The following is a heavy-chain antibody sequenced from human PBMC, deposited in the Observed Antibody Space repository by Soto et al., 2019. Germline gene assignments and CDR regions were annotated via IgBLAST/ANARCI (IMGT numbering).Heavy chain of an antibody. CDR2: INPSGGST. J-gene: IGHJ6*02. V-gene: IGHV1-46*01. CDR1: GYTFTSYY. Sequence: ASVKVSCKASGYTFTSYYMHWVRQAPGQGLEWMGIINPSGGSTSYAQKFQGRVTMTRDTSTSTVYMELSSLRSEDTAVYYCARELVFGVVTLAYYYYGMDVWGQGTTVTVSS. D-gene: IGHD3-3*01. CDR3: ARELVFGVVTLAYYYYGMDV.